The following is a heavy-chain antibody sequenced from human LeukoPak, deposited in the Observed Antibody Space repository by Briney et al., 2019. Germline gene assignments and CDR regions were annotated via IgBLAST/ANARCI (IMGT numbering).Heavy chain of an antibody. CDR1: GFTFDDYA. CDR3: ATVSEY. CDR2: INHDGTGT. J-gene: IGHJ4*02. Sequence: PGGSLRLFCAASGFTFDDYAMHWVRQAPGKGREWVSGINHDGTGTYYADSVKGRFTISRDNAKNTVDLQMNGLRAEDTTVYYCATVSEYWGQGTLVTVSS. V-gene: IGHV3-74*01.